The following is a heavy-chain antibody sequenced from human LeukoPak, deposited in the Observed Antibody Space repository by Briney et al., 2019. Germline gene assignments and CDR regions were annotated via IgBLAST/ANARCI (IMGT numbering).Heavy chain of an antibody. CDR1: GFTFSSYW. CDR2: ISGSGVST. V-gene: IGHV3-23*01. J-gene: IGHJ3*02. D-gene: IGHD3-22*01. Sequence: PGGSLRLSCAASGFTFSSYWMHWVRQAPGKGLEWVSAISGSGVSTYYADSVKGRFTVSRDNSKNTLYLQMNSLRAEDTAVYYCARDRSGYYRNDAFDIWGQGTMVTVSS. CDR3: ARDRSGYYRNDAFDI.